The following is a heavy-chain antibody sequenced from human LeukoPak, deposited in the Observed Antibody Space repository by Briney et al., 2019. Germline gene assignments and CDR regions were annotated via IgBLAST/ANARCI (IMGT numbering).Heavy chain of an antibody. CDR2: IKSKTDGGTT. Sequence: PGGSLRLSCAASGFTFSNAWMSWVRQAPGKGLEWVGRIKSKTDGGTTDYAAPVKGRFTISRDDSKNTLYLQMNSLKTEDTAVYYCARDDGYSPWDYYYGMDVWGQGTTVTVSS. D-gene: IGHD2-15*01. CDR3: ARDDGYSPWDYYYGMDV. J-gene: IGHJ6*02. V-gene: IGHV3-15*01. CDR1: GFTFSNAW.